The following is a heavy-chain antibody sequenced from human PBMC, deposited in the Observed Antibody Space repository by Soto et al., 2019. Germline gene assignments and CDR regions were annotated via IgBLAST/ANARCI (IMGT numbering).Heavy chain of an antibody. CDR2: IYPDDSDT. Sequence: PGESLKISCEGSGYTFNNYWIAWVRQMPGKGLEWMGIIYPDDSDTRYGPSFEGQVRVSADKSITTAYLQWHSLKASDTAIYYCARHSRIHFGSTDYWGQGTLVTVSS. V-gene: IGHV5-51*01. D-gene: IGHD3-10*01. J-gene: IGHJ4*02. CDR3: ARHSRIHFGSTDY. CDR1: GYTFNNYW.